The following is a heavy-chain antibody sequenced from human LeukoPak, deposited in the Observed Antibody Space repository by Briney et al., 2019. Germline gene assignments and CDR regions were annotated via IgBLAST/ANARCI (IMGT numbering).Heavy chain of an antibody. CDR1: GFTFSSYS. CDR3: ARVEESWQWLGPFGFDY. Sequence: GGSLRLSCAASGFTFSSYSMNWARQAPGKGLEWVSSISSSSSYIYYADSVKGRFTISRDNAKNSLYLQMNSLRAEDTAVYYCARVEESWQWLGPFGFDYWGQGTLVTVSS. D-gene: IGHD6-19*01. V-gene: IGHV3-21*01. J-gene: IGHJ4*02. CDR2: ISSSSSYI.